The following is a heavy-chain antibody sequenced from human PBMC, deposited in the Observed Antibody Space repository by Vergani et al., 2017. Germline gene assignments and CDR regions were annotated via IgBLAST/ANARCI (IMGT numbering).Heavy chain of an antibody. CDR2: INHSGST. CDR1: GRSFSGYY. Sequence: QVQLQQWGAGLLKPSETLSLTCAVYGRSFSGYYWSWIRQPPGKGLEWIGEINHSGSTNYNPSLKSRVTISVATSKNQFSLKLSSVTAADTAVYYCARGGATVSGFGEPHYYYMDVWGKGTTVTVSS. J-gene: IGHJ6*03. D-gene: IGHD3-10*01. V-gene: IGHV4-34*01. CDR3: ARGGATVSGFGEPHYYYMDV.